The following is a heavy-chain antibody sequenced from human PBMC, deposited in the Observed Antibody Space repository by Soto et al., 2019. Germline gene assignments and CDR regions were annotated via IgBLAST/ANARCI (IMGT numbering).Heavy chain of an antibody. CDR1: GGSFSGYY. Sequence: QVQLQQWGAGLLKPSETLSLTCAVYGGSFSGYYWSWIHQPPGKGLEWIGEIKHSGSTNYNPSLTSRVTISVDASKSQFSLKLSSVTAADAAVYYCARQAVSTGYYYYYGLDVWGQGTTVTVSS. CDR3: ARQAVSTGYYYYYGLDV. CDR2: IKHSGST. D-gene: IGHD4-4*01. V-gene: IGHV4-34*01. J-gene: IGHJ6*02.